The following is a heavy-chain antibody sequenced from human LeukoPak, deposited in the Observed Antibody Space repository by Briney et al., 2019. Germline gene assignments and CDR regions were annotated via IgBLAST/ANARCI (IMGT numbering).Heavy chain of an antibody. J-gene: IGHJ1*01. D-gene: IGHD6-19*01. CDR1: GDSISSSNW. CDR2: IYHSGST. V-gene: IGHV4-4*02. Sequence: SETLSLTCAVSGDSISSSNWWSWVRQPPGKGLEWIGEIYHSGSTNYNPSLKSRVTISVDKSKNQFSLKLSSVTAADTAVYYCAGSEYSSGWRAEYFQRWGQGTLVTVSS. CDR3: AGSEYSSGWRAEYFQR.